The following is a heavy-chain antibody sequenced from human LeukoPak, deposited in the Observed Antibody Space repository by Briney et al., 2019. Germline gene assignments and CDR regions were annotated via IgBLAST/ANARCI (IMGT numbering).Heavy chain of an antibody. J-gene: IGHJ4*02. D-gene: IGHD3-22*01. CDR2: MNPNSGNT. CDR1: GYTFTSYD. CDR3: AKDHDNYYDSSGLFDY. V-gene: IGHV1-8*01. Sequence: ASVKVSCKASGYTFTSYDINWVRQATGQGLEWMGWMNPNSGNTGYAQKSQGRVTMTRNTSISTAYMELSSLRSEDTAVYYCAKDHDNYYDSSGLFDYWGQGTLVTVSS.